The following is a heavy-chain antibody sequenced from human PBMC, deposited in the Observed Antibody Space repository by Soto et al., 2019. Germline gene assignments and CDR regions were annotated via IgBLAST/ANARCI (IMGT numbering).Heavy chain of an antibody. CDR1: GGCISSCGSY. Sequence: PLALTCTVSGGCISSCGSYLSWIGQHPGKGLEWIGYIYYSGSTYYNPSLKSRVTISVDTSKNQFSLKLSFVTAADTAVYYCARGEDSANWFDPWGQGTLVTVSS. J-gene: IGHJ5*02. V-gene: IGHV4-31*03. CDR3: ARGEDSANWFDP. D-gene: IGHD3-22*01. CDR2: IYYSGST.